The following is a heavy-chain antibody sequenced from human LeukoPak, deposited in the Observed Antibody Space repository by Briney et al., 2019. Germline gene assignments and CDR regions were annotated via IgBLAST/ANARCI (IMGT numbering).Heavy chain of an antibody. J-gene: IGHJ6*03. Sequence: SETLSLTCTVSGGSISSSTYYWAWIRQPPGKGLEWIGSIYYRGTTYYNPSLKSRVTISVDTSKNQFSLKLNSVTAADTAVYYCARVIRRGLMVYAYYYYYYMDVWGKGTTVTVSS. CDR2: IYYRGTT. V-gene: IGHV4-39*01. CDR1: GGSISSSTYY. D-gene: IGHD2-8*01. CDR3: ARVIRRGLMVYAYYYYYYMDV.